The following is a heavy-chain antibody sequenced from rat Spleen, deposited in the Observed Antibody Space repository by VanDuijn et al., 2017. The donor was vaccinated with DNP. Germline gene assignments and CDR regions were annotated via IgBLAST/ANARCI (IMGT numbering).Heavy chain of an antibody. CDR2: ISYSGST. J-gene: IGHJ1*01. CDR1: GYSITSNY. Sequence: EVQLQESGPGLVKPSQSLSLTCSVTGYSITSNYWGWIRKFPGNKMEWMGYISYSGSTSNNPSLKSRISITRDTSKNQFFLQLNFVTNEDTSTYSCARLHYYSPGGWYFDFWGPGTMVTVSP. D-gene: IGHD1-1*01. V-gene: IGHV3-1*01. CDR3: ARLHYYSPGGWYFDF.